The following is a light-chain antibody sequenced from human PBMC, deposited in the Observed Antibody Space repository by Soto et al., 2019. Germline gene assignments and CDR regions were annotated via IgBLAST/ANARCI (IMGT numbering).Light chain of an antibody. J-gene: IGLJ2*01. Sequence: QSALTQPASLSGSPGQSITISCTGTSSDVGGHNYVSWYQQHPGKAPKLIICEVSNRPSGVSNRFSGSKSGNTASLTISGLQAEDEADYYCSSYTSSSTDVVFGGGTQLTVL. V-gene: IGLV2-14*01. CDR2: EVS. CDR3: SSYTSSSTDVV. CDR1: SSDVGGHNY.